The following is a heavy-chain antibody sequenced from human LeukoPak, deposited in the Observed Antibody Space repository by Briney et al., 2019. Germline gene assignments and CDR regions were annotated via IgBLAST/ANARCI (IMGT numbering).Heavy chain of an antibody. J-gene: IGHJ4*02. CDR3: AKGTDSGWYYFDY. Sequence: GSLRLSCAASGFTFSTYDMSWVRQAPGKGLEWVSGFSGSGSGTYYADSVKGRFTISRDNSRSTLFLQMNSLRAEDTAVYHCAKGTDSGWYYFDYWGQGTLVTVSS. V-gene: IGHV3-23*01. D-gene: IGHD6-19*01. CDR2: FSGSGSGT. CDR1: GFTFSTYD.